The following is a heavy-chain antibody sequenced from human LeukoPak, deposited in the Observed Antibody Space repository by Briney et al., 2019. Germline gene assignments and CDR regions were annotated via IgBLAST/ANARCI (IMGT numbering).Heavy chain of an antibody. J-gene: IGHJ1*01. CDR3: ARDRTYSSSWREYFQH. CDR1: GFTFSSYG. V-gene: IGHV3-33*08. D-gene: IGHD6-13*01. Sequence: GGSLRLSCAASGFTFSSYGMHWVRQAPGKGLEWVAAIWYDGSNKYYADSVKGRFNISRDNSKNTLYLQMNSLRAEDTAVYYCARDRTYSSSWREYFQHWGQGTLVTVSS. CDR2: IWYDGSNK.